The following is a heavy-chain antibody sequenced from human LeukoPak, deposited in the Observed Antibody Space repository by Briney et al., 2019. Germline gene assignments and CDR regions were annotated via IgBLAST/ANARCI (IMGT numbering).Heavy chain of an antibody. D-gene: IGHD2-21*02. CDR1: GFTFSSYG. J-gene: IGHJ4*02. Sequence: GSLRLSCAASGFTFSSYGMHWVRRAPGKGLEGVAFIRYDGSNKYYAESVKGRFTISRDNSKNTLYLQMNSLRAEDTAVYYCAKDHRAYCGGDCVDFDYWGQGTPVTVSS. V-gene: IGHV3-30*02. CDR3: AKDHRAYCGGDCVDFDY. CDR2: IRYDGSNK.